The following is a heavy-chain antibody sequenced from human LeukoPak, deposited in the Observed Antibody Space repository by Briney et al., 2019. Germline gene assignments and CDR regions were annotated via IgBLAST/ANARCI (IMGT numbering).Heavy chain of an antibody. V-gene: IGHV4-4*07. CDR3: ARVYDSSGYYSYHDAFDI. CDR1: GGSISSYY. D-gene: IGHD3-22*01. CDR2: IYTSGST. Sequence: SETLSLTCTVSGGSISSYYWSWIRQPAGKGLEWIGRIYTSGSTNYNPSLKSRVTMSVDTSKNQFSLKLSSVTAADTAVYYCARVYDSSGYYSYHDAFDIWGQGTMVTVSS. J-gene: IGHJ3*02.